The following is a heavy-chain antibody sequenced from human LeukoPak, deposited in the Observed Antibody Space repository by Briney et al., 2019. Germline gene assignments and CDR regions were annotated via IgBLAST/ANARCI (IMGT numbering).Heavy chain of an antibody. Sequence: GGSLRLSCAASGFTFSSYWMHWVRQVPGKGPVWVSFINPDGENTNYAASVKGRFIISRDNAKNTLYLQMNSLRAEDPAVYYCAKDLHYGSADYWGQGIQVTVSS. CDR3: AKDLHYGSADY. CDR1: GFTFSSYW. D-gene: IGHD3-10*01. V-gene: IGHV3-74*01. CDR2: INPDGENT. J-gene: IGHJ4*02.